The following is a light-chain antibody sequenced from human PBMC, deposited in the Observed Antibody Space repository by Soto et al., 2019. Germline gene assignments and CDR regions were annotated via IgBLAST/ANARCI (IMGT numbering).Light chain of an antibody. CDR1: QSIRNW. Sequence: DSQMTRSPSTLFASVGDRLTITRRASQSIRNWLAWYKQKPGKVPKVMSYDASSLASGVPSRFSGSGPGTDFTLTIISLKPDDFATYYCQHYNSYSEAFGQGTNVDI. J-gene: IGKJ1*01. CDR2: DAS. V-gene: IGKV1-5*01. CDR3: QHYNSYSEA.